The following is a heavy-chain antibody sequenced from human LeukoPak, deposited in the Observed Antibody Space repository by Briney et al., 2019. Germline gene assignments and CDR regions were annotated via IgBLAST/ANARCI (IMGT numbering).Heavy chain of an antibody. CDR3: AKRLTGTPN. Sequence: GGSLRLSCAASGFTFSSYGMHWVRQAPGKGREWVAVISYDGSNKYYADSVKGRFTISRDNSKNTLYLQMNSLRAEDTAVYYCAKRLTGTPNWGQGTLVTVSS. V-gene: IGHV3-30*18. J-gene: IGHJ4*02. CDR1: GFTFSSYG. D-gene: IGHD1-1*01. CDR2: ISYDGSNK.